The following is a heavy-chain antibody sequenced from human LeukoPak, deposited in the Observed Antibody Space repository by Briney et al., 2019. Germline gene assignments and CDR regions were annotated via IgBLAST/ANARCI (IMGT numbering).Heavy chain of an antibody. Sequence: SETLSLTCTVSGGSVSSGSYYWNWIRQPPGKGLEWIGYIYYSGSTNYNPSLKSRVTISVDTSKNQFSLKLSSVTAADTAVYYCARDLVVVVAATMDYGMDVWGKGTTVTVSS. CDR3: ARDLVVVVAATMDYGMDV. V-gene: IGHV4-61*01. D-gene: IGHD2-15*01. CDR2: IYYSGST. CDR1: GGSVSSGSYY. J-gene: IGHJ6*04.